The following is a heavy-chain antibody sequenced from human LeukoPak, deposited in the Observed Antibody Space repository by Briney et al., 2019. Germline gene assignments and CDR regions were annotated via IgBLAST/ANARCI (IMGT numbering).Heavy chain of an antibody. CDR3: AKGGPVAADPRYFQH. V-gene: IGHV3-48*04. J-gene: IGHJ1*01. Sequence: PGGSLRLSCAASGFTFSSYSMNWVRQAPGKGLEWVSYISSSSSTIYYADSVKGRFTISRDNAKNSLYLQMNSLRAEDTAVYYCAKGGPVAADPRYFQHWGQGTLVTVSS. CDR1: GFTFSSYS. CDR2: ISSSSSTI. D-gene: IGHD6-19*01.